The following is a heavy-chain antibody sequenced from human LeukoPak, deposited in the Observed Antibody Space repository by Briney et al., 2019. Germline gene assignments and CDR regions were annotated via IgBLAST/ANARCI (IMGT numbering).Heavy chain of an antibody. Sequence: GGSLRLSCAASGFTFSSYAMSWVRQAPGTGLEWVSGISGSGDRTHYADSVKGRFTISRDNSKNTLYLQINSLRAEDTAVYYCAKVEMWAGYCSSTSCYVDYFNYWGQGTLVTVSS. J-gene: IGHJ4*02. D-gene: IGHD2-2*03. CDR1: GFTFSSYA. CDR3: AKVEMWAGYCSSTSCYVDYFNY. CDR2: ISGSGDRT. V-gene: IGHV3-23*01.